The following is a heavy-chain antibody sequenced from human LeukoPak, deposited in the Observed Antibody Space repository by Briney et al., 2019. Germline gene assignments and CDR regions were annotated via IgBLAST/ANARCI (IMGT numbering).Heavy chain of an antibody. CDR3: ARYDYGSGLGRGLSGMDV. J-gene: IGHJ6*02. Sequence: SETLSLTCSVSGGSISSGDFYCSWIRQPPGKGLEWIGNIYYSGNTYYNPSLKSRSTMSVDTSKNQCYLKLSSVTAADTALYYCARYDYGSGLGRGLSGMDVWGQGTTVTVS. CDR2: IYYSGNT. D-gene: IGHD3-10*01. V-gene: IGHV4-30-4*01. CDR1: GGSISSGDFY.